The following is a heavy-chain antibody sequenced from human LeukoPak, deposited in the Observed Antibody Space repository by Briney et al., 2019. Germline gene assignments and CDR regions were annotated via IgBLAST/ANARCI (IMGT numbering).Heavy chain of an antibody. Sequence: SETLSLTCTVSGGSISSGDYYWSWIRQPPGRGLEWIGYIYYSGSTYYNPSLKSRVTISVDPSKNQFSLKLSSATAADTAVYFCARDLPYYYDSSGYSSPQAFDIWGQGTMVTVSS. CDR3: ARDLPYYYDSSGYSSPQAFDI. D-gene: IGHD3-22*01. CDR2: IYYSGST. V-gene: IGHV4-30-4*01. CDR1: GGSISSGDYY. J-gene: IGHJ3*02.